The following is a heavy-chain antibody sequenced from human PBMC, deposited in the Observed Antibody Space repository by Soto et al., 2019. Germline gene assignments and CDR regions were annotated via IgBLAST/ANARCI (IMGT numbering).Heavy chain of an antibody. V-gene: IGHV3-33*01. J-gene: IGHJ5*02. CDR1: GFTFSSYG. D-gene: IGHD3-16*02. Sequence: ESGGGVVQPGRSLRLSCAASGFTFSSYGMHWVRQAPGKGLEWVAVIWYDGSNKYYADSVKGRFTISRDNSKNTLYLQMNSLRAEDTAVYYCARDGRYGFSLDPWGQGTLVTVSS. CDR2: IWYDGSNK. CDR3: ARDGRYGFSLDP.